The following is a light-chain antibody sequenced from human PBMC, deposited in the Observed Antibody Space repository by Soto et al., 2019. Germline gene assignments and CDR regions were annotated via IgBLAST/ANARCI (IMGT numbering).Light chain of an antibody. CDR3: SPYTSSTTCV. Sequence: QSVLTQPASVSGSPGQSITISCTGTSSDVGGYGYVSWYQQHPGKAPKLMIYGVNNRPSGVSYRFSGSKSGNTASLTISGLQAEDEADYYCSPYTSSTTCVFGTGTKVTVL. CDR1: SSDVGGYGY. V-gene: IGLV2-14*01. CDR2: GVN. J-gene: IGLJ1*01.